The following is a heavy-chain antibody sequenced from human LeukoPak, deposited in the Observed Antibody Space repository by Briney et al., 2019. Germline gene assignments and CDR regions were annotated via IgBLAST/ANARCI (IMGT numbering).Heavy chain of an antibody. CDR1: GFTVSNNY. CDR2: ISSGGST. D-gene: IGHD1/OR15-1a*01. J-gene: IGHJ4*02. Sequence: GGSLRLSCAASGFTVSNNYMSWVSHAPGKWLEWDSVISSGGSTYYEASGRGRFTLSRDTSKNTLYLQMNSLRAEDTAIYYCARDLGTAGDYGGKGNVVTVFS. V-gene: IGHV3-53*01. CDR3: ARDLGTAGDY.